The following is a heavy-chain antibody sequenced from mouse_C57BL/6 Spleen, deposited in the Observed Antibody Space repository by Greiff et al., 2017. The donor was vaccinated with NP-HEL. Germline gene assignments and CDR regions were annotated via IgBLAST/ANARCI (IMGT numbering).Heavy chain of an antibody. Sequence: QVQLQQPGAELVKPGASVKMSCKASGYTFTSYWITWVKQRPGQGLEWIGDIYPGSGSTNYNEKFKSKATLTVDTSSSTAYMQLSSLTSEDAAVYYCARWDSNYLYYAMDYWGQGTSVTVSS. V-gene: IGHV1-55*01. J-gene: IGHJ4*01. CDR3: ARWDSNYLYYAMDY. CDR2: IYPGSGST. CDR1: GYTFTSYW. D-gene: IGHD2-5*01.